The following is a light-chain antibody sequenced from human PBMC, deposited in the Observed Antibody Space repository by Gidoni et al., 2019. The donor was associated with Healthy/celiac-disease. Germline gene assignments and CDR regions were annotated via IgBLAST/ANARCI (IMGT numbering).Light chain of an antibody. CDR1: QSVSRN. Sequence: EIVMTQSPATLSVSPGERATLSCRASQSVSRNLAWYQQKPGQAPRLLIYGSSIRAPGIPARFSGSGSGTYVTLTLSSLQSEDFAVYYCQQYNNWPTCTFGQXTKVEIK. V-gene: IGKV3D-15*01. J-gene: IGKJ1*01. CDR3: QQYNNWPTCT. CDR2: GSS.